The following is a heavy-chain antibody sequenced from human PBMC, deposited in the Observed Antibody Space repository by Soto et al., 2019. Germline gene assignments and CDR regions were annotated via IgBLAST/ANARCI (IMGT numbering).Heavy chain of an antibody. Sequence: QVHLVQSGAEVKKPGSSVKVSCKTSGGSFNNYAVSWVRQAPGQGLEWMGGIIPNFDTPNYAQKFQDRVTIIADESTSTVYMELTSLRSNDTAVYYCAVAMVREILIFESSGMHVWGQGPTVIVSS. V-gene: IGHV1-69*01. D-gene: IGHD3-10*01. J-gene: IGHJ6*02. CDR3: AVAMVREILIFESSGMHV. CDR2: IIPNFDTP. CDR1: GGSFNNYA.